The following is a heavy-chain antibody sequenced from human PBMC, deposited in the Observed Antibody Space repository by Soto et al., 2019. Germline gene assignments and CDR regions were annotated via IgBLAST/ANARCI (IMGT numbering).Heavy chain of an antibody. D-gene: IGHD5-12*01. CDR3: ARGAYIVATPSHAFDI. V-gene: IGHV1-69*06. J-gene: IGHJ3*02. Sequence: SVXVSCKASGGTFSSYAISWVRQAPGQGLEWMGGIIPIFGTANYAQKFQGRVTITADKSTSTAYMELSSLRSGDTAVYYCARGAYIVATPSHAFDIWGQGTMVTISS. CDR1: GGTFSSYA. CDR2: IIPIFGTA.